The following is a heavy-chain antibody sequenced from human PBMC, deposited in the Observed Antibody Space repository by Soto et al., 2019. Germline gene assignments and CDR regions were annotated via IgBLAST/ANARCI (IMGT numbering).Heavy chain of an antibody. V-gene: IGHV1-8*01. CDR1: GYTFTSHD. J-gene: IGHJ4*02. CDR3: ARWDYGDYARFDY. CDR2: MNPNSGNT. Sequence: QVQLVQSGAEVKKSGASVMVSCKASGYTFTSHDINWVRQATGQGLEWMGWMNPNSGNTGYAQKFKGRVTMTRNTSISTAYMELSSLRSEDTAVYYCARWDYGDYARFDYWGQGTLVTVSS. D-gene: IGHD4-17*01.